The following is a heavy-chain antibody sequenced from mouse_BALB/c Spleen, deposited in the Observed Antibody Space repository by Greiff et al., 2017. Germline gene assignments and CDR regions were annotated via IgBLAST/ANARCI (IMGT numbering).Heavy chain of an antibody. CDR2: INPSNGGT. J-gene: IGHJ4*01. V-gene: IGHV1S81*02. Sequence: QVQLKQSGAELVKPGASVKLSCKASGYTFTSYYMYWVKQRPGQGLEWIGEINPSNGGTNFNEKFKSKATLTVDKSSSTAYMQLSSLTSEDSAVYYCTRSMITTRAMDYWGQGTSVTVSS. D-gene: IGHD2-4*01. CDR1: GYTFTSYY. CDR3: TRSMITTRAMDY.